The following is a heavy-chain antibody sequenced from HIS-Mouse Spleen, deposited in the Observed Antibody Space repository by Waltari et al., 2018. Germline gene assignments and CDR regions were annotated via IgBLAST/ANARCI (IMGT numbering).Heavy chain of an antibody. CDR2: IWYDGSNK. V-gene: IGHV3-33*01. J-gene: IGHJ3*02. CDR1: GFTFSSYG. Sequence: QVQLVESGGGVVQPGRSLRLSCAASGFTFSSYGMHWVRRAPGKGLGWVAVIWYDGSNKYYADSVKGRFTISRDNSKNTLYLQMNSLRAEDTAVYYCASISLWGGPVDIWGQWTMVTVSS. D-gene: IGHD3-10*01. CDR3: ASISLWGGPVDI.